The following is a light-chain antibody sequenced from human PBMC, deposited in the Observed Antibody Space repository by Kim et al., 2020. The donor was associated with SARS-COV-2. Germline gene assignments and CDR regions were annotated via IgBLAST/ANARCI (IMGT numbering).Light chain of an antibody. CDR1: QSISNC. CDR3: QQYYSYPVT. J-gene: IGKJ4*01. V-gene: IGKV1-5*01. Sequence: ASVGDRVTITCRASQSISNCLAWYQQKPGQAPKLLIYDASSLESEVPSRFSGSGSGTEFTLTISSLQADDFASYYCQQYYSYPVTFGGGTKVDIK. CDR2: DAS.